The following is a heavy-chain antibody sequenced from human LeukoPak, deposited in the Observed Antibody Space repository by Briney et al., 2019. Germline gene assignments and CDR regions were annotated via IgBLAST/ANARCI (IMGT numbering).Heavy chain of an antibody. CDR1: GFTFTDYG. D-gene: IGHD3-3*01. CDR2: INWNGGDT. V-gene: IGHV3-20*04. Sequence: GGSLRLSCAASGFTFTDYGMSWVRQAPGKGLEWVAGINWNGGDTGYADSVKGRFTISRDNAKNSLYLQMNSLRAEDTAVYYCARDHRSITIFGHFDYWGQGTLVTVSS. J-gene: IGHJ4*02. CDR3: ARDHRSITIFGHFDY.